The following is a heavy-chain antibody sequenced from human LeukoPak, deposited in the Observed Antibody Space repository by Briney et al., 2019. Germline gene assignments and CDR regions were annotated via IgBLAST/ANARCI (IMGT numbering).Heavy chain of an antibody. Sequence: GESLQISCKGSGYSFTSYWIGWVRQLPGKGLEWMGIIYLGDSDTRYSPSFQGQVTISADKSISTAYLQWSSLKASDTAMYYCARLGGSSWQAARYWGQGTLVTVSS. CDR1: GYSFTSYW. CDR2: IYLGDSDT. V-gene: IGHV5-51*01. D-gene: IGHD6-13*01. J-gene: IGHJ4*02. CDR3: ARLGGSSWQAARY.